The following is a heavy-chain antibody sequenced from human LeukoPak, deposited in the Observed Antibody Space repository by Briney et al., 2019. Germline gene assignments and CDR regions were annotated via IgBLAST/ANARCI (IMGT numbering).Heavy chain of an antibody. CDR2: IVTTGGA. V-gene: IGHV3-23*01. D-gene: IGHD4-17*01. CDR3: CKDPNGDYIGAFDM. Sequence: GGSLRLSCVASGLTFSTYAVTWGRQAPGGGLEWVASIVTTGGALCADSGKGRFTVSRDNSKKTLFLQMNSLEAEDTALYYCCKDPNGDYIGAFDMWGPGTWVTVSS. J-gene: IGHJ3*02. CDR1: GLTFSTYA.